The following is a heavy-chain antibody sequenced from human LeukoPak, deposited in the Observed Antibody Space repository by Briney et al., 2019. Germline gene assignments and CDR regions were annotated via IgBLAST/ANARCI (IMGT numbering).Heavy chain of an antibody. CDR1: GDSISTSSYY. D-gene: IGHD6-13*01. CDR3: ARSHSSSWPRLARSFDY. V-gene: IGHV4-39*07. J-gene: IGHJ4*02. CDR2: IYYSGST. Sequence: SETLSLTCSVSGDSISTSSYYWGWIRQPPGKGLEWIGTIYYSGSTYYNPSLKSRVTISVDTSKNQFSLKLSSVTAADTAVYYCARSHSSSWPRLARSFDYWGQGTLVTVSS.